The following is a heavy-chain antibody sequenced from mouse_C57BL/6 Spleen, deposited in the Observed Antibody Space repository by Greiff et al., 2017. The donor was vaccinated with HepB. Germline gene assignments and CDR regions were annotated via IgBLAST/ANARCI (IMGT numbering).Heavy chain of an antibody. V-gene: IGHV1-22*01. D-gene: IGHD2-4*01. CDR2: INPNNGGT. J-gene: IGHJ2*01. Sequence: VHVKQSGPELVKPGASVKMSCKASGYTFTDYNMHWVKQSHGKSLEWIGYINPNNGGTSYNQKFKGKATLTVNKSSSTAYMELRSLTSEDSAVYYCARSPIYYDYDYWGQGTTLTVSS. CDR1: GYTFTDYN. CDR3: ARSPIYYDYDY.